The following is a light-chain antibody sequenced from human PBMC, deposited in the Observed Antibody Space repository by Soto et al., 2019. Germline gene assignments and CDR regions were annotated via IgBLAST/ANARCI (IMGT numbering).Light chain of an antibody. Sequence: QSVLTQPPSVSGAPWQRITISCTGSSSNIGAGYDVHWYQQLPGTAPKLLIYDNTNRPSGAPDRFSGPKSGTSASLAITGLQAEDEADYYCQSYDSSLSGSYVFGTGTKVTVL. V-gene: IGLV1-40*01. CDR3: QSYDSSLSGSYV. CDR1: SSNIGAGYD. J-gene: IGLJ1*01. CDR2: DNT.